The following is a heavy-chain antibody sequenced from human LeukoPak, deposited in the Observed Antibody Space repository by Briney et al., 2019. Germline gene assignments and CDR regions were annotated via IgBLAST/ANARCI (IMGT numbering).Heavy chain of an antibody. CDR3: ARGLYYYYYGMDV. Sequence: GGSLRLSCAASGFTFSGYSMTWVRQAPGKGLEWVSYISSSSSTIYYADSVKGRFTISRDNAKNSLYLQMNSLRDEDTAVYYCARGLYYYYYGMDVWGQGTTVTVSS. J-gene: IGHJ6*02. V-gene: IGHV3-48*02. CDR2: ISSSSSTI. CDR1: GFTFSGYS.